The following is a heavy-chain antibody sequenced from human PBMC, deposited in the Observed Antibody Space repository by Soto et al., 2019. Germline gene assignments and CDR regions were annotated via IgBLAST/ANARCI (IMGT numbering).Heavy chain of an antibody. J-gene: IGHJ4*02. V-gene: IGHV4-4*02. CDR3: ARGGDWSFDY. CDR2: IHPSGRT. D-gene: IGHD2-21*02. CDR1: GDRISRGKW. Sequence: SETLSLTCAVTGDRISRGKWWTWVRQTPGQGLEWVGEIHPSGRTNYNPSLKSRVTMSVDKSNNQFSLHLRSVTAADTAVYYCARGGDWSFDYWGQGTLVTVSS.